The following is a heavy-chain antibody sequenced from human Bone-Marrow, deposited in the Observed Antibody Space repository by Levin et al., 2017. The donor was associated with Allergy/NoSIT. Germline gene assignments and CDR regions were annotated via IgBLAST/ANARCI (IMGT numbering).Heavy chain of an antibody. CDR3: ANGYYDSSAPDY. V-gene: IGHV3-30*18. J-gene: IGHJ4*02. Sequence: SCAASGFTFSSYGMHWVRQAPGKGLEWVAVISYDGSNKYYADSVKGRFTISRDNSKNTLYLQMNSLRAEDTAVYYCANGYYDSSAPDYWGQGTLVTVSS. CDR2: ISYDGSNK. CDR1: GFTFSSYG. D-gene: IGHD3-22*01.